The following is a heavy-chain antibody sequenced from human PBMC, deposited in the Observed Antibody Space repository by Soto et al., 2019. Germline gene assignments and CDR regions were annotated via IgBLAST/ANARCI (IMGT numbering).Heavy chain of an antibody. J-gene: IGHJ4*02. CDR2: INPSGGST. CDR1: GYTFTSYY. V-gene: IGHV1-46*01. CDR3: ARTPTTYYYDSSGAGGSYYFDY. Sequence: ASGKVSCKASGYTFTSYYMHWVRQAPGQGLEWMGIINPSGGSTSYAQKFQGRVTMTRDTSTSTVYMELSSLRSEDTAVYYCARTPTTYYYDSSGAGGSYYFDYWGQGTLVTASS. D-gene: IGHD3-22*01.